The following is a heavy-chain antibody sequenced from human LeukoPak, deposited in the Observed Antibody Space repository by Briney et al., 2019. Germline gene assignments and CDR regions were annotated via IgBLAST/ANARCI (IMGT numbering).Heavy chain of an antibody. CDR2: IKQEGSAR. CDR1: GFSFSSYW. V-gene: IGHV3-7*01. J-gene: IGHJ4*02. Sequence: PGGSLRLSCVASGFSFSSYWMSWVRQTPGKGLEWVANIKQEGSARYYVDSVTGRFTISRDNAMNSLYLQMNSLRAEDTAVYYCARDYSTVTTFFDYWGQGTLVTVSS. D-gene: IGHD4-17*01. CDR3: ARDYSTVTTFFDY.